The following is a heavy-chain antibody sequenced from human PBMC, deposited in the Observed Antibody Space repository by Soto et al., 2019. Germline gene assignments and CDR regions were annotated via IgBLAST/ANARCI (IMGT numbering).Heavy chain of an antibody. J-gene: IGHJ6*02. V-gene: IGHV5-10-1*01. CDR3: ARTSMQSRGYTYGHGGMDV. D-gene: IGHD5-18*01. CDR2: IDPSDSYT. Sequence: GESLKISCQGSGYSFTSYWINWVRQMPGKGLEWMGRIDPSDSYTNYSPSFQGLVTISADKSISTAYLQWSSLKASDTAIYYCARTSMQSRGYTYGHGGMDVWGQGTTGTVSS. CDR1: GYSFTSYW.